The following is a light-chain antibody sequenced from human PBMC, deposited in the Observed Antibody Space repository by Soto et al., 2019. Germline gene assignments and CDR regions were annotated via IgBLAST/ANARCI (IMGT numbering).Light chain of an antibody. CDR2: RNN. J-gene: IGLJ1*01. CDR1: SPTIGSNY. Sequence: SAPTPAPPPSGAPRQRGTHSFFWNSPTIGSNYVYWYQHLTGTAPKLLIYRNNQRPSGVPDRFSGSKSGTSATLAISGLRSEDEADYYCATWDDSLSNYVFGTGTKVTVL. CDR3: ATWDDSLSNYV. V-gene: IGLV1-47*01.